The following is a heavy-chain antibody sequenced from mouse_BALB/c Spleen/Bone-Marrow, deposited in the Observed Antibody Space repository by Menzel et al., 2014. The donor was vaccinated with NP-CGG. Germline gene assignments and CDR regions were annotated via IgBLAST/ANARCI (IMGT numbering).Heavy chain of an antibody. V-gene: IGHV14-3*02. Sequence: EVQLQHSGAELVKPGASVKLSCTGSGFNIKDTFMHWVKQRPEQGLEWIGRIDPANGNTKYDPKFQGKATITADTSSNTAYLQLTSLTSEDTAVYYCTRGEDYWGQGTTLAVSS. CDR3: TRGEDY. CDR1: GFNIKDTF. CDR2: IDPANGNT. J-gene: IGHJ2*01.